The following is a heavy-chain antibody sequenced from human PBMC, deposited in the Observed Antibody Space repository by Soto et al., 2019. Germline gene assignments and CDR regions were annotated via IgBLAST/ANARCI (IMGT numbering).Heavy chain of an antibody. CDR1: GGSINNYF. V-gene: IGHV4-4*07. D-gene: IGHD2-15*01. CDR2: IYGSGST. J-gene: IGHJ5*02. Sequence: SETLSLTCTVSGGSINNYFWSWIRQPAGRGLEWIGRIYGSGSTNYNPSLESRLTMSVDTSKNQFSLKLTSVTAADTAVYYCARDIVSRGFDPWGQGTLVTVSS. CDR3: ARDIVSRGFDP.